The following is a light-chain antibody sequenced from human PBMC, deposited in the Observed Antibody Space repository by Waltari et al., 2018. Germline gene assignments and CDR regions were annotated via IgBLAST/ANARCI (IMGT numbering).Light chain of an antibody. CDR3: LQHDSYPLT. CDR2: DAS. V-gene: IGKV1-17*01. CDR1: QGISRY. J-gene: IGKJ4*01. Sequence: DIQMTQSPSSLSASVGDTVTITCRASQGISRYLNWFQQKPGKAPKLLIYDASSLENGVPTRFSGSGSGTEFSLTISSLQPENFAVYYCLQHDSYPLTFGGRTKVEIK.